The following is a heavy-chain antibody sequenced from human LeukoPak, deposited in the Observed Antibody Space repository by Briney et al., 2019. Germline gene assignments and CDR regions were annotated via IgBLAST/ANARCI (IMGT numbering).Heavy chain of an antibody. Sequence: GGSPRLSCAASEFTFSNYAMSWVRQAPGKVLEWVSAISGSGGSTYYADSVKGRFTISRDNSKNTLYLQMNSLRAEDTAVYYCAKAGAVVVVAAKYFDYWGQGTLVTVSS. J-gene: IGHJ4*02. D-gene: IGHD2-15*01. CDR3: AKAGAVVVVAAKYFDY. V-gene: IGHV3-23*01. CDR2: ISGSGGST. CDR1: EFTFSNYA.